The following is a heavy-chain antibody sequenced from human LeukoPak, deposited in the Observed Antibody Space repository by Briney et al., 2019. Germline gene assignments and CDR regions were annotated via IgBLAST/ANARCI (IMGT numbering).Heavy chain of an antibody. Sequence: GGSLRLSCAASGFTFTSHWMSWVRQAPGKGLEWVANINQDGSEKYYVDSVKGRFTISRDNSKNTLYLQMNSLRAEDTAVYYCARVQSYYDSSGYTRTMDVWGKGTTVTVSS. V-gene: IGHV3-7*03. D-gene: IGHD3-22*01. CDR2: INQDGSEK. CDR3: ARVQSYYDSSGYTRTMDV. J-gene: IGHJ6*03. CDR1: GFTFTSHW.